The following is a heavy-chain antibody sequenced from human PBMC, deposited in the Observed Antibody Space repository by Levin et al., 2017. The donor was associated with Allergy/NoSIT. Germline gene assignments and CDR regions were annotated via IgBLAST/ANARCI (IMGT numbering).Heavy chain of an antibody. CDR1: GFTFSSYA. CDR2: ISGSGGST. D-gene: IGHD4-17*01. CDR3: AKVGHYGWYFDL. V-gene: IGHV3-23*01. Sequence: GESLKISCAASGFTFSSYAMSLVRQAPGKGLEWVSAISGSGGSTYYADSVKGRFTISRDNSKNTLYLQMNSLRAEDTAVYYCAKVGHYGWYFDLWGRGTLVTVSS. J-gene: IGHJ2*01.